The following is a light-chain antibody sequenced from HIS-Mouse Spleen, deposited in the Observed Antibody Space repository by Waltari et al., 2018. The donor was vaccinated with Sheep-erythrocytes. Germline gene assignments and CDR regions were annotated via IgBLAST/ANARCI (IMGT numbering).Light chain of an antibody. CDR3: QAWDSSTVV. CDR2: QDS. V-gene: IGLV3-1*01. CDR1: KWGDKY. J-gene: IGLJ2*01. Sequence: SYELTQPPSVSVSPGQTASITRSGEKWGDKYACWYQQKPGQSPVLVIYQDSKRPSGVHERFAASNAGNTATLTIGGTQAMDEADYYCQAWDSSTVVFGGGTKLTVL.